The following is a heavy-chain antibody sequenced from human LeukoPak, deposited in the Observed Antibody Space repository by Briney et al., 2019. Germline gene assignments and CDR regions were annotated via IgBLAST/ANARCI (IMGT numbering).Heavy chain of an antibody. Sequence: PGGSLGLSCAASGFTFTSYNMNWVRQAPGKGLEWVSYISSSTSTIYYADSVKGRFTVSRDNAKNSLSLQMNSLRAEDTAVYYCASQPEGGGYRYDSHPGYFDFWGQGALVTVSS. CDR1: GFTFTSYN. J-gene: IGHJ4*02. D-gene: IGHD5-18*01. V-gene: IGHV3-48*01. CDR2: ISSSTSTI. CDR3: ASQPEGGGYRYDSHPGYFDF.